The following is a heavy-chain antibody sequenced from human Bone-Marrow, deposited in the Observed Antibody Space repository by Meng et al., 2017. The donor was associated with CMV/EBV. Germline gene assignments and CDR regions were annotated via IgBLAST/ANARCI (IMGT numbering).Heavy chain of an antibody. D-gene: IGHD3-22*01. CDR1: GYSFTSYW. J-gene: IGHJ4*02. CDR2: IYPGDSGT. Sequence: GESPKISCKGSGYSFTSYWIGWVRQMPGKGLEWMGIIYPGDSGTRYSPSFQGQVTISADKSISAAFLQWSSLKASDTAMYYCARTYYYDSSGYYYSLGLFDYWGQGTLVTISS. V-gene: IGHV5-51*01. CDR3: ARTYYYDSSGYYYSLGLFDY.